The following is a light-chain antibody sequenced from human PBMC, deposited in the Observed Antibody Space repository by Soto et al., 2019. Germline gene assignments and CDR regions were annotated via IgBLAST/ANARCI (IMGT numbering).Light chain of an antibody. CDR2: DAS. J-gene: IGKJ4*01. V-gene: IGKV1-33*01. CDR3: QQYDNLPPKLT. CDR1: QDINNY. Sequence: DIQMAQSPSSLSASVVDRVTITCQASQDINNYLNWFQQKPGKAPKLLIYDASNLETGVPSRFSGSGSGTDFTFTISSLQPEDIATYYCQQYDNLPPKLTFGGGTKVEI.